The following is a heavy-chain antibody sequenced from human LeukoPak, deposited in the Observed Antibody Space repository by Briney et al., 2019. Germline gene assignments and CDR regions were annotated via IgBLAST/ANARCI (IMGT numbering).Heavy chain of an antibody. V-gene: IGHV3-74*01. Sequence: GGSLRLSCAASGFIFSGQWMHWVRQPPGEGLVWVSRINSDGSSRSYADSVKGRFTISRGNAKNTLYLQMNSLRAEDTALYYCASLSAYDTVDYWGQGTLVTVSS. J-gene: IGHJ4*02. D-gene: IGHD3-22*01. CDR1: GFIFSGQW. CDR3: ASLSAYDTVDY. CDR2: INSDGSSR.